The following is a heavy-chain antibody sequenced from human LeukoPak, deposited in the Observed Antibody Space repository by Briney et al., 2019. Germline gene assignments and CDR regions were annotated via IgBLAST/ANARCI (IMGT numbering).Heavy chain of an antibody. CDR2: IYYSGST. V-gene: IGHV4-39*07. Sequence: SETLSLTCTVSGGSISSSSYYWGWIRQPPGKGLEWIGSIYYSGSTNYNPSLKSRVTISVDTSKNQFSLKLSSVTAADTAVYYCARVGYSYGENEYYFDYWGQGTLVTVSS. CDR1: GGSISSSSYY. J-gene: IGHJ4*02. D-gene: IGHD5-18*01. CDR3: ARVGYSYGENEYYFDY.